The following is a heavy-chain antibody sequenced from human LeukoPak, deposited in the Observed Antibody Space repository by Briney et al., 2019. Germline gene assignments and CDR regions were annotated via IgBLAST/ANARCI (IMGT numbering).Heavy chain of an antibody. CDR3: VRDGMAGTPNAFDM. CDR1: GFFFSTYT. J-gene: IGHJ3*02. V-gene: IGHV3-30*04. D-gene: IGHD6-19*01. CDR2: ILHDGSDK. Sequence: GGSLRLSCAASGFFFSTYTMDWVRQAPGKGLEWVSLILHDGSDKNYADSVKGRFTISRDKSKNTVHLQMNSLRAEDTAVYYCVRDGMAGTPNAFDMWGQGTMVTVSS.